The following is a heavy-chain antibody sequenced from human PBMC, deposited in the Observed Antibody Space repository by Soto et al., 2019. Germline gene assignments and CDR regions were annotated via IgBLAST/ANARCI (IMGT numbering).Heavy chain of an antibody. Sequence: SETLSLTCTISGGSISSSGYYWGWIRQPPGKGLEWIASIYYTGNTHYNPSLKSRAAISVDTSKNQLSLKLNSVTASDTAVYYCARRFDCSNGSCYLFHFDSWGQGILVTVS. V-gene: IGHV4-39*01. D-gene: IGHD2-15*01. CDR3: ARRFDCSNGSCYLFHFDS. CDR1: GGSISSSGYY. CDR2: IYYTGNT. J-gene: IGHJ4*02.